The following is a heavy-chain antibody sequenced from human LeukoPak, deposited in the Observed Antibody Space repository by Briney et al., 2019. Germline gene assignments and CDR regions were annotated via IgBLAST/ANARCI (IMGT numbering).Heavy chain of an antibody. CDR1: GGSISSSSYY. D-gene: IGHD3-10*01. J-gene: IGHJ4*02. CDR2: IYYSGST. Sequence: SETLSLTCTVSGGSISSSSYYWGWIRQPPGKGLEWIGSIYYSGSTHYNPSLKSRVTISVDTSKNQFSLKLSSVTAADTAVYYCARDNYGSGSYYDWGQGTLVTVSS. V-gene: IGHV4-39*07. CDR3: ARDNYGSGSYYD.